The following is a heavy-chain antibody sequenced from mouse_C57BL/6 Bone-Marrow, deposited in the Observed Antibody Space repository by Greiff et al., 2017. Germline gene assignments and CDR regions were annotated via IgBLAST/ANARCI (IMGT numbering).Heavy chain of an antibody. CDR2: ISDGGSYT. J-gene: IGHJ4*01. D-gene: IGHD2-12*01. CDR1: GFTFSSYA. V-gene: IGHV5-4*01. CDR3: AREASYYSYYYAMDY. Sequence: EVQGVESGGGLVKPGGSLKLSCAASGFTFSSYAMSWVRQTPEKRLEWVATISDGGSYTYYPDNVKGRFTISRDHAKNNLYLQMSHLKSEDTAMYYCAREASYYSYYYAMDYWGQGTSVTVSS.